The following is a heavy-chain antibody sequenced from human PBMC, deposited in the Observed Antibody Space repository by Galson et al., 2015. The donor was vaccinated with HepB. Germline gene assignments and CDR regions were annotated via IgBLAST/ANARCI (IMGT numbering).Heavy chain of an antibody. CDR2: IIPIFGTA. CDR1: GYTLTELS. J-gene: IGHJ6*02. D-gene: IGHD2-2*01. V-gene: IGHV1-69*13. Sequence: SVKVSCKVSGYTLTELSMHWVRQAPGKGLEWMGGIIPIFGTANYAQKFQGRVTITADESTSTAYMELSSLRSEDTAVYYCARVRQSPTSCITWVLSSYYYYGMDVWGQGTTVTVSS. CDR3: ARVRQSPTSCITWVLSSYYYYGMDV.